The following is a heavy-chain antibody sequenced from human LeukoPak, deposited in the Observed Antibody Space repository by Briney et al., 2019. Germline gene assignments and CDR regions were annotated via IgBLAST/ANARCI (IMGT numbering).Heavy chain of an antibody. J-gene: IGHJ6*02. CDR2: ISYDGSNK. CDR1: GFTFSSYA. CDR3: ARDAGYGSGSPYYYYGMDV. D-gene: IGHD3-10*01. Sequence: GGSLRLSCAASGFTFSSYAMHWVRQAPGKGLERVAVISYDGSNKYYADSVKGRFTISRDNSKNTLYLQMNSLRAEDTAVYYCARDAGYGSGSPYYYYGMDVWGQGTTVTVSS. V-gene: IGHV3-30*04.